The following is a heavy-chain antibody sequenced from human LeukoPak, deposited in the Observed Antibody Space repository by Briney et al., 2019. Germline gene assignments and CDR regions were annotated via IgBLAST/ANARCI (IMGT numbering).Heavy chain of an antibody. Sequence: GGSLRLSCAASGFTVSSNYMSWVRQAPGKGLEWVAVISYDGSNKYYADSVKGRFTIPRDNSKNTLYLQMNSLRAEDTAVYYCARGGIASVTRRGLGGMDVWGQGTTVTVSS. V-gene: IGHV3-30-3*01. CDR1: GFTVSSNY. CDR3: ARGGIASVTRRGLGGMDV. J-gene: IGHJ6*02. D-gene: IGHD2-21*01. CDR2: ISYDGSNK.